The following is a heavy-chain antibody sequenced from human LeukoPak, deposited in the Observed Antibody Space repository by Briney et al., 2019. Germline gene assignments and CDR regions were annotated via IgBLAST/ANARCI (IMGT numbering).Heavy chain of an antibody. Sequence: GASVKVSCKASGYTFTSYGISWVRQAPGQGLEWMGWISAYNGDTNYAQKFQGRVTMTRDTSISTAYMELSRLRSDDTAVYYCAREASMVRGVSAINWFDPWGQGTLVTVSS. CDR2: ISAYNGDT. V-gene: IGHV1-18*01. J-gene: IGHJ5*02. D-gene: IGHD3-10*01. CDR1: GYTFTSYG. CDR3: AREASMVRGVSAINWFDP.